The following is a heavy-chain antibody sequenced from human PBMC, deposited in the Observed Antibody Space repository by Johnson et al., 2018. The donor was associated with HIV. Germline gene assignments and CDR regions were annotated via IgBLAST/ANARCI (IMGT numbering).Heavy chain of an antibody. J-gene: IGHJ3*01. V-gene: IGHV3-33*08. Sequence: QVQLVESGGGVVQPGRSLRLSCAASGFTFSSYAMHWVRQAPGKGLEWVAFIRYDGTIKYYGDSVKGRFTISRDNSKNTLYLEMNSLRAEDTAVYYCARVLSWWSGAFDLWGQGTMVTVSS. CDR3: ARVLSWWSGAFDL. CDR1: GFTFSSYA. CDR2: IRYDGTIK. D-gene: IGHD2-21*01.